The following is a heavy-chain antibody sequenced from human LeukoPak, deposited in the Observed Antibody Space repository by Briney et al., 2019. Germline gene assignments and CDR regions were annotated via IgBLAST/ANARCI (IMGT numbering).Heavy chain of an antibody. V-gene: IGHV3-23*01. J-gene: IGHJ4*02. CDR2: TSSSDAGT. CDR1: GFTLSTYA. Sequence: PGGSLRLSCAASGFTLSTYAMSWVRQTPGKGLEWVAATSSSDAGTYHADSVRGRFTISRDNSKNTLYLQMNSLRAEDTAVYYCAKDQEGLYVWGSYRYSSFDYWGQGTLVTVSS. CDR3: AKDQEGLYVWGSYRYSSFDY. D-gene: IGHD3-16*02.